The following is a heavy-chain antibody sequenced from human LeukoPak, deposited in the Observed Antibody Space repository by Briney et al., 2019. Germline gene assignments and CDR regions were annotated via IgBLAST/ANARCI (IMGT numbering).Heavy chain of an antibody. CDR1: GFTFSSYA. J-gene: IGHJ4*02. Sequence: GGSLRLSCAASGFTFSSYAMSWVRQAPGKGLEWVSAISGSGGSTYYADSVKGRFTISRDNSKNTLYLQMNSLRAEDTAVYYCAKVAVVFCSSTSCYIDYWGQGTLVTVSS. V-gene: IGHV3-23*01. D-gene: IGHD2-2*02. CDR3: AKVAVVFCSSTSCYIDY. CDR2: ISGSGGST.